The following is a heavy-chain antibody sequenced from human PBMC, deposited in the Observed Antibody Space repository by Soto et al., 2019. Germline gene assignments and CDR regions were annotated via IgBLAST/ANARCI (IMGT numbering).Heavy chain of an antibody. CDR2: ILPNIDIT. V-gene: IGHV1-69*08. Sequence: QVQLMQSGAEVKKPGSSVKVSCTASGGSFSSYTVSWVRQAPGQGLEWMGRILPNIDITNYAQKLQGTVTTSADKSTGTAYMELRSLRSEDTAVYYCLRDQAADYGDYAQVYWGQGTLVTVSS. CDR3: LRDQAADYGDYAQVY. D-gene: IGHD4-17*01. J-gene: IGHJ4*02. CDR1: GGSFSSYT.